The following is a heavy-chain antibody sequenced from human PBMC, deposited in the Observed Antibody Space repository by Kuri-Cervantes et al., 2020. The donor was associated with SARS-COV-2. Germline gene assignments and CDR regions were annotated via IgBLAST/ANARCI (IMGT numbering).Heavy chain of an antibody. Sequence: GESLKISCAASGFTFSDYYMSWIRQAPGKGLEWVSYISSSGSTIYYADSVKGRFTISRDNAKNSLYLQMNGLRAEDTAVYYCARDGYQLLSGWFDPWGQGTLVTVSS. CDR2: ISSSGSTI. V-gene: IGHV3-11*01. CDR1: GFTFSDYY. J-gene: IGHJ5*02. D-gene: IGHD2-2*01. CDR3: ARDGYQLLSGWFDP.